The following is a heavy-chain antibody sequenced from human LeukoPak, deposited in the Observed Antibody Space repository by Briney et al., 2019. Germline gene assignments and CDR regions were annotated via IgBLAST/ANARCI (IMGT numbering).Heavy chain of an antibody. V-gene: IGHV1-58*02. CDR2: IVVGSGNT. J-gene: IGHJ4*02. Sequence: SVKVSCKASGFTFTSSAMQWVRQARGQRLEWIGWIVVGSGNTNYAQKFQERVTITRDMSTSTAYMELSSLRSEDTAVYYCAATAYCSSTSCYLPPPFDYWGQGTLVTVSS. CDR1: GFTFTSSA. D-gene: IGHD2-2*01. CDR3: AATAYCSSTSCYLPPPFDY.